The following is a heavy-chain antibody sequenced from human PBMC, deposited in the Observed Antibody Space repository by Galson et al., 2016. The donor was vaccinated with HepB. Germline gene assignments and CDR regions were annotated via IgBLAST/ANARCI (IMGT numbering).Heavy chain of an antibody. D-gene: IGHD2-21*02. CDR1: GFTFSRYG. CDR2: ISYDGGDK. J-gene: IGHJ4*02. CDR3: AKLDCGRDCPRDD. Sequence: SLRLSCAASGFTFSRYGMHWVRQAPGKGLEWVAVISYDGGDKHYADSVKGRFTVSRDNSKNTLSLQMNSLRVEDTAVCYCAKLDCGRDCPRDDWGQGTLVTVSS. V-gene: IGHV3-30*19.